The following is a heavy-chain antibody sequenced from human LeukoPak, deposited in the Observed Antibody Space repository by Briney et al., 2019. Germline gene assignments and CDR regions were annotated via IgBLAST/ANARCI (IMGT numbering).Heavy chain of an antibody. J-gene: IGHJ4*02. CDR3: ATEGYDLVDY. D-gene: IGHD5-12*01. CDR1: GYTLSELS. CDR2: FDPEDGET. Sequence: ASVKVSCKVSGYTLSELSMHWVRQAPGKGLEWMGGFDPEDGETVYAQKFQGRLTMTEDTSTDTAYMELSRLRSDDTAVYYCATEGYDLVDYWGQGTLVTVSS. V-gene: IGHV1-24*01.